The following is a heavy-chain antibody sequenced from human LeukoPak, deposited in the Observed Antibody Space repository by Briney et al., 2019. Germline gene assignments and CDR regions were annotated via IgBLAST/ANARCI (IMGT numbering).Heavy chain of an antibody. V-gene: IGHV3-30*01. CDR3: ARAGGYSYGDLTFDI. CDR1: GFAFSSYA. CDR2: ISYDASNK. D-gene: IGHD5-18*01. J-gene: IGHJ3*02. Sequence: GGSLRLSCAASGFAFSSYAMHWVRQAPGKGLEWVAVISYDASNKYYADSVKGRFTISRDNSKNTLYLQMISLRAEDTAVYYCARAGGYSYGDLTFDIWGQGTMVTVSS.